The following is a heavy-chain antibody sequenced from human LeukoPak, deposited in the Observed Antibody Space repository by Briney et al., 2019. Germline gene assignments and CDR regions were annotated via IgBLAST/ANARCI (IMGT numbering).Heavy chain of an antibody. CDR3: ATDLPAGYSSSWYVFDY. J-gene: IGHJ4*02. D-gene: IGHD6-13*01. CDR1: GYTLTELS. V-gene: IGHV1-24*01. CDR2: FDPEDGET. Sequence: ASVKVSCKVSGYTLTELSTNWVRQAPGKGLEWMGGFDPEDGETIYAQKFQGRVTITEDTSTDTAYMELSSLRSEDTAVYYCATDLPAGYSSSWYVFDYWGQGTLVTVSS.